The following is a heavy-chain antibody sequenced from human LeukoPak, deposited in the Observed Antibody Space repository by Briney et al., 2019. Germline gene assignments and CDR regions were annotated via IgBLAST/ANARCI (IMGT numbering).Heavy chain of an antibody. V-gene: IGHV1-58*02. CDR3: AADLGYCSGGRCHLDY. CDR1: GFTFTSSA. J-gene: IGHJ4*02. Sequence: SVKVSCKTSGFTFTSSAMQWVRQARGQRLEWIGWIVVGSDNTNYAQKFQERVTITRDMSTSTAYMELSSLRSEDMAVYYCAADLGYCSGGRCHLDYWGQGTLVTVSS. D-gene: IGHD2-15*01. CDR2: IVVGSDNT.